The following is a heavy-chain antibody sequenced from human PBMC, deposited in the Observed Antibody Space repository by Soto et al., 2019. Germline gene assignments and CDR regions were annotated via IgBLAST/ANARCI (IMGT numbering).Heavy chain of an antibody. V-gene: IGHV2-5*02. CDR1: GFSLSTSGVG. J-gene: IGHJ4*02. D-gene: IGHD1-26*01. CDR3: AHRAVYSGSYWDGGYFDY. CDR2: IYWDDDK. Sequence: QITLKESGPTRVKPTQTLTLTCTFSGFSLSTSGVGVGWIRQPPGKALEWLALIYWDDDKRYSPSLKSRLTITKDTSNTQVVLTMTDMDPVDTATYCCAHRAVYSGSYWDGGYFDYWGQGSLVTISS.